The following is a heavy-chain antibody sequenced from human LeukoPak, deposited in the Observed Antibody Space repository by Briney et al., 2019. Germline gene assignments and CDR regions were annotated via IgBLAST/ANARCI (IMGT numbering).Heavy chain of an antibody. CDR2: ISGSGGST. Sequence: GGSLGLSCAASGFTFSSYGMSWVRQAPGKGLEWVSAISGSGGSTYYADSVKGRFTISRDNSKNTLYLQMNSLRAEDTAVYYCAKDRGLGYCSGGSCYLFDYWGQGTLVTVSS. J-gene: IGHJ4*02. D-gene: IGHD2-15*01. CDR1: GFTFSSYG. CDR3: AKDRGLGYCSGGSCYLFDY. V-gene: IGHV3-23*01.